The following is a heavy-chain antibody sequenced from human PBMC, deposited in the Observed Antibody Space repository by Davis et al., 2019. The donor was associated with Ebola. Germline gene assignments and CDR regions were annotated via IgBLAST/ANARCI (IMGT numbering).Heavy chain of an antibody. V-gene: IGHV1-3*04. CDR2: SNTGNGDT. CDR3: ARDGGPGGSYFWWFDP. CDR1: GDTSNIYK. Sequence: ASVKVSCKASGDTSNIYKIHWVRQAPGQGLEWMGWSNTGNGDTRYSRKFQDRVTITRDTSASTAYMELYSLRSEDTAVYYCARDGGPGGSYFWWFDPWGQGTLVTVSS. D-gene: IGHD1-26*01. J-gene: IGHJ5*02.